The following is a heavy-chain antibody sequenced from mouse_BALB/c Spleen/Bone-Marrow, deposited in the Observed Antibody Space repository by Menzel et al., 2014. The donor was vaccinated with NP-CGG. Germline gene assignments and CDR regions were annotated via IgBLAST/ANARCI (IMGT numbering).Heavy chain of an antibody. V-gene: IGHV1-12*01. Sequence: QVQLQQSGAELVKPGASVQMSCKASGYTFTSYSMHWVKQTPGQGLEWIGTFYPGNGETSYNQKFKGKATLTADTFSSTAYMQLSRLTSEDSAVYYCARGLLITYCGQGTLITVSA. CDR2: FYPGNGET. CDR3: ARGLLITY. CDR1: GYTFTSYS. J-gene: IGHJ3*01.